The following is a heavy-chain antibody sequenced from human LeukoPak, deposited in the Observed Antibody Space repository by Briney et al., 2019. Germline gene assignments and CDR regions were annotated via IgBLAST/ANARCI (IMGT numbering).Heavy chain of an antibody. CDR2: IKHDGSEK. Sequence: GGSLRLSCAASGFTFSSYSMNWVRQAPGKGLEWVANIKHDGSEKYYVDSVKGRFTVSRDNAENSLYLQMNSLRAEDTAVYYCARGYYDSSGYYYVYFDYWGQGTLVTVSS. V-gene: IGHV3-7*01. CDR1: GFTFSSYS. J-gene: IGHJ4*02. CDR3: ARGYYDSSGYYYVYFDY. D-gene: IGHD3-22*01.